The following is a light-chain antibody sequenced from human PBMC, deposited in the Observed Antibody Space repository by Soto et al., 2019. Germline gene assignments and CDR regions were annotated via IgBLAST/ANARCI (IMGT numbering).Light chain of an antibody. Sequence: QSVLTQPPSVSAAPGEKVTISCSGTSSNIGRNYVSWYQQLPGSAPKLLIYENDRRPSGIPDRFSGSKSGTAATLDITGPQTGDGADYYCGAWDRGLKAGVFGGGTKLTAL. CDR1: SSNIGRNY. CDR3: GAWDRGLKAGV. J-gene: IGLJ3*02. CDR2: END. V-gene: IGLV1-51*02.